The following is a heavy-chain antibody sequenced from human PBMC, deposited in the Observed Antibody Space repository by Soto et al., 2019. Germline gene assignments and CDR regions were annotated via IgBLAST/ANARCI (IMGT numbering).Heavy chain of an antibody. CDR1: GYTFTGYA. CDR2: INAGNGNT. J-gene: IGHJ5*02. V-gene: IGHV1-3*01. CDR3: ARVAAAGSNWFDP. Sequence: GASVKVSCKASGYTFTGYAMHWVRQAPGQRLEWMGWINAGNGNTKYSQKLQGRVTMTRDTSTSTVYMELSSLRSEDTAVYYCARVAAAGSNWFDPWGQGTLVTVSS. D-gene: IGHD6-13*01.